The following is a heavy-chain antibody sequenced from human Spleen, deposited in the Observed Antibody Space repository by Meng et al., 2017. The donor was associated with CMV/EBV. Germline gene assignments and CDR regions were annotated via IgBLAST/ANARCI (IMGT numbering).Heavy chain of an antibody. V-gene: IGHV3-9*01. Sequence: SLKISCAASGFTFDDYAMHWVRHAPGKGLEWASGISWNSGSIGYADSVKGRFTISRDNSKNTLYLRMNSLRVEDTAVYYCAKEGRAWTPFDWGQGTLVTVSS. CDR1: GFTFDDYA. CDR3: AKEGRAWTPFD. CDR2: ISWNSGSI. J-gene: IGHJ4*02. D-gene: IGHD1-1*01.